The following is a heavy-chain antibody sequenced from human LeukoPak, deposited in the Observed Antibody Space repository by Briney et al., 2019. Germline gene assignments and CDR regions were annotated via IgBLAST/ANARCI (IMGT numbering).Heavy chain of an antibody. D-gene: IGHD3-22*01. Sequence: GTSLRLSCAASGFTFSSYAMHWVRQAPGKGLEWVAVISKDVDNRYYADSVKGRFTISRDNSQNTLYLQMNSLRAEDTAMYYCTRCGYDSSGYRTCYFDYWGQGTLVTVSS. CDR3: TRCGYDSSGYRTCYFDY. V-gene: IGHV3-30*01. J-gene: IGHJ4*02. CDR1: GFTFSSYA. CDR2: ISKDVDNR.